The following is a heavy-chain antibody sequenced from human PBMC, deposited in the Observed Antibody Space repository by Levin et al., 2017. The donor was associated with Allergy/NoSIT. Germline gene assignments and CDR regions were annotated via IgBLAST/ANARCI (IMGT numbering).Heavy chain of an antibody. CDR1: GFTFSSYG. CDR3: AKDPTMITFGGVIPQREN. J-gene: IGHJ4*02. V-gene: IGHV3-30*18. CDR2: ISYDGSNK. Sequence: GGSLRLSCAASGFTFSSYGMHWVRQAPGKGLEWVAVISYDGSNKYYADSVKGRFTISRDNSKNTLYLQMNSLRAEDTAVYYCAKDPTMITFGGVIPQRENWGQGTLVTVSS. D-gene: IGHD3-16*02.